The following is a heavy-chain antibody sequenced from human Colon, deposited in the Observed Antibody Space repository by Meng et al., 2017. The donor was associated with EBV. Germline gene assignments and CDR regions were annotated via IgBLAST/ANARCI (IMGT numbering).Heavy chain of an antibody. CDR1: GGSINSGDYS. CDR3: ARNYYFDY. CDR2: IYYTGST. J-gene: IGHJ4*02. V-gene: IGHV4-30-4*01. Sequence: QVRLQVSGPGLLKHSQSLSLTCTVSGGSINSGDYSWSWIRQPPGKGLEWIGYIYYTGSTYYNPSLKSRVTISMDTSKNQFSLRLSSVTAADTAVYYCARNYYFDYWGQGTLVTVSS.